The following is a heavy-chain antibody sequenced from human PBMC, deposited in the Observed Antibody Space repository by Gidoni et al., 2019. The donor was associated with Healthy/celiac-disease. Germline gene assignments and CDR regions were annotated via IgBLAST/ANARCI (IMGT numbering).Heavy chain of an antibody. CDR3: ARGVTGSIYYYGMDV. CDR1: GGTFSSYA. CDR2: IIPIFGTS. Sequence: QVQRVQSGAEVKKPGSAVKVSCKASGGTFSSYAISWVRQAPGKGLEWLGGIIPIFGTSNYAQKFQGRVTITADESTSTAYMVLGILRSEDTAVYYCARGVTGSIYYYGMDVWGQGTTVTVSS. V-gene: IGHV1-69*01. D-gene: IGHD1-20*01. J-gene: IGHJ6*02.